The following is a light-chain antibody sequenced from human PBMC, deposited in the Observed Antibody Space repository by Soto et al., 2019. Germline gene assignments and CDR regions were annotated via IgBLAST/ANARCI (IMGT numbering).Light chain of an antibody. CDR2: DVS. V-gene: IGLV2-23*02. Sequence: QSALIQPPSVSGSPGQSVTISYTGASSDVGSYDYVSWYQEHPGKAPKLIIYDVSQWPSGASNRFSGSKSGNTASLTIFGLQADDEADYYCCSYAGGTTFYVFGTGTKLTVL. CDR3: CSYAGGTTFYV. J-gene: IGLJ1*01. CDR1: SSDVGSYDY.